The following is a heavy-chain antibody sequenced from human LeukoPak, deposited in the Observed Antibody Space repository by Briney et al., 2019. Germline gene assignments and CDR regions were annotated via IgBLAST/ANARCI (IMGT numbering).Heavy chain of an antibody. D-gene: IGHD3-3*02. CDR3: ARDDLSDY. CDR1: GFTFTGYY. Sequence: ASVKLSCKASGFTFTGYYMHWVRQAPGQGLEWMGGINPNSGGTNSAQKFQGRVTMTRDTSNSTAYMELSRLRSDDTAVYYCARDDLSDYWGQGTLVTVSS. CDR2: INPNSGGT. J-gene: IGHJ4*02. V-gene: IGHV1-2*02.